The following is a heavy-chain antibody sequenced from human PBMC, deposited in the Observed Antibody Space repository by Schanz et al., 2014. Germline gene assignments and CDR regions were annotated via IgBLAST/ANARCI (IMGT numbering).Heavy chain of an antibody. J-gene: IGHJ2*01. CDR1: GYTFSSYG. CDR2: INGYNGHT. D-gene: IGHD6-19*01. CDR3: ARLSVAGRPHVNYWYFDL. V-gene: IGHV1-18*01. Sequence: QVQLVQSGAEVKKPGASVKVSCKASGYTFSSYGITWVRQAPGQGLEWMGWINGYNGHTLYAQKFQGRVTMTTDTSTSTAYMELRSLRSDDTAVYYCARLSVAGRPHVNYWYFDLWGRGTLXTVSS.